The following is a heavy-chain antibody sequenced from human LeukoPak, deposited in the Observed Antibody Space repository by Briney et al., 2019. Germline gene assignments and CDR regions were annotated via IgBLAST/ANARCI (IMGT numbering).Heavy chain of an antibody. Sequence: ASVKVSCKASGYTFTSYAMNWVRQAPGQGLEWMGWINTNTGSPTYAQGFTGRFVFSLDTSVSTAYLQISSLKAEDTAVYYCARGPPGYSNEFNNWFDPWGQGTLVTVSS. CDR2: INTNTGSP. CDR1: GYTFTSYA. V-gene: IGHV7-4-1*02. D-gene: IGHD4-11*01. J-gene: IGHJ5*02. CDR3: ARGPPGYSNEFNNWFDP.